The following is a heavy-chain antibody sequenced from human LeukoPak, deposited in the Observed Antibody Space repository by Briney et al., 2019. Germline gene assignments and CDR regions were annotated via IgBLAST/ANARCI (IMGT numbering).Heavy chain of an antibody. J-gene: IGHJ3*02. Sequence: KPGGSLRLSCAASGFTFSSYSMNWVRQAPGKGLEWVSSISRSSSYIYYADSVKGRFTISRDNARNSLYLQLSSLRAEDTAVYYCARAQFLYEGDAFDIWGQGTMVTVSS. CDR3: ARAQFLYEGDAFDI. CDR1: GFTFSSYS. D-gene: IGHD2/OR15-2a*01. CDR2: ISRSSSYI. V-gene: IGHV3-21*01.